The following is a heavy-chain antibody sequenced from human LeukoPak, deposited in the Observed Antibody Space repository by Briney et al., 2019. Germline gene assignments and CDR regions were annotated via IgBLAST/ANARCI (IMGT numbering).Heavy chain of an antibody. CDR1: GFTFSSYA. CDR3: AKVCYYDSSGYSPYYFDY. V-gene: IGHV3-23*01. Sequence: PGGSLRLSCAASGFTFSSYAMSWVRQAPGKGLEWVSAISGSGGSTYYADSAKGRFTISRDNSKNTLYLQMNSLRAEDTAVYYCAKVCYYDSSGYSPYYFDYWGQGTLVTVSS. J-gene: IGHJ4*02. D-gene: IGHD3-22*01. CDR2: ISGSGGST.